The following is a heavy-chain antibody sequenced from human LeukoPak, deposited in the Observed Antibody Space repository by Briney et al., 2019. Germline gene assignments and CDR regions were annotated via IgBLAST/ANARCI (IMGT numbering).Heavy chain of an antibody. J-gene: IGHJ4*02. V-gene: IGHV3-21*01. CDR3: ARESVAGISFDY. CDR2: ISSTDSYI. CDR1: GFTFSTYA. Sequence: SGGSLRLSCAASGFTFSTYAMTWVRQAPGKGLEWVSSISSTDSYIYYADSVKGRFTISRDNAKSSLYLQVNSLRAEDTAVYFCARESVAGISFDYWGQGTLVTVSS. D-gene: IGHD6-19*01.